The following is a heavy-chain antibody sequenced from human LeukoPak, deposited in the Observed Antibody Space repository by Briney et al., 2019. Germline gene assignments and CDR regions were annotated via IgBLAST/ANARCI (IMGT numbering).Heavy chain of an antibody. CDR3: ARELVAVAGRGYYFDY. CDR1: GYTFTGYY. CDR2: INPNSGGT. J-gene: IGHJ4*02. V-gene: IGHV1-2*04. Sequence: WASVQVSCKASGYTFTGYYMHWVRQAPGQGLEWMGWINPNSGGTNYAQKFQGWVTMTRDTSISTAYMELSRLRSDDTAVYYCARELVAVAGRGYYFDYWGQGTLVTVSS. D-gene: IGHD6-19*01.